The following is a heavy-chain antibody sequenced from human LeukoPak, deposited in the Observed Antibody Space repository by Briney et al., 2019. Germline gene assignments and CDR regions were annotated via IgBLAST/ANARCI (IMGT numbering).Heavy chain of an antibody. V-gene: IGHV3-53*01. J-gene: IGHJ4*02. CDR1: GFTVSSNY. CDR2: IYGGGST. D-gene: IGHD6-13*01. Sequence: PGGSLRLSCAASGFTVSSNYMSWVRQAPGEGLEWASVIYGGGSTYYADSVKGRFTISRDNSMNTLYLQMNSLRAEDTAVYYCARVGKQQLGEIDYWGQGTLVTVSS. CDR3: ARVGKQQLGEIDY.